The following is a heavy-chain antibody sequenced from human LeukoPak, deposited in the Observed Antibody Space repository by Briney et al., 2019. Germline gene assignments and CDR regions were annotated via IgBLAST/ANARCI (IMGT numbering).Heavy chain of an antibody. D-gene: IGHD2-8*02. CDR2: IYHTGST. J-gene: IGHJ3*02. Sequence: SETLSLTCTVPGGSISSYYWTWIRQPPGKGLECIAYIYHTGSTNYNPSLKSRVTISVDTSKNQFSLKLSSVTAADTAVYYCARWGGCSGANCLQDRRAFDIWGQGTMVTVSS. CDR3: ARWGGCSGANCLQDRRAFDI. V-gene: IGHV4-59*08. CDR1: GGSISSYY.